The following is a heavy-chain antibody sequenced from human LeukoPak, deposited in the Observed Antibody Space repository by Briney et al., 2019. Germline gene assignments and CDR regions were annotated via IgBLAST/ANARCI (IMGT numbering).Heavy chain of an antibody. CDR1: GFIVSSNY. V-gene: IGHV3-53*01. Sequence: PGGSLRLSCAASGFIVSSNYMSWVRQAPGKGLDWVSIIYDNGNTYYADSVKGRFTISRDRSKNTLYLQMNSLRAEDTAVYYCARAQSRYSGYDSFPFDYWGQGTLVTVSS. CDR2: IYDNGNT. J-gene: IGHJ4*02. CDR3: ARAQSRYSGYDSFPFDY. D-gene: IGHD5-12*01.